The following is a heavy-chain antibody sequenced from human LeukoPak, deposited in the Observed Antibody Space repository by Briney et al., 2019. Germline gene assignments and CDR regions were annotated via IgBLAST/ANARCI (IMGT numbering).Heavy chain of an antibody. Sequence: PGGSLRLSCAASGFTVSNNYMSWVRQAPGKGLEWVSSISSGSTYIYYADSLKGRFTVSRDNAKSSLSLQMNSLRVEDTAMYYCARGRFVRLLLTKPPGGNWFDPWGQGTLVTVSS. V-gene: IGHV3-21*01. CDR3: ARGRFVRLLLTKPPGGNWFDP. CDR1: GFTVSNNY. D-gene: IGHD3-22*01. CDR2: ISSGSTYI. J-gene: IGHJ5*02.